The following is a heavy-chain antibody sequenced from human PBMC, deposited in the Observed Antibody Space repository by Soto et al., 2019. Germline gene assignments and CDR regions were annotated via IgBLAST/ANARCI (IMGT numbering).Heavy chain of an antibody. CDR3: AKSRKGSSSPDAFDI. D-gene: IGHD6-6*01. J-gene: IGHJ3*02. V-gene: IGHV3-23*01. CDR1: VFTFSSYA. CDR2: ISGSGGST. Sequence: PGGSLRLSCAASVFTFSSYAMSLVRQAPGKGLEWVSAISGSGGSTYYADSVKGRFTISRDNSKNTLYLQMNSLRAEDTAVYYCAKSRKGSSSPDAFDIWGQGTMVTV.